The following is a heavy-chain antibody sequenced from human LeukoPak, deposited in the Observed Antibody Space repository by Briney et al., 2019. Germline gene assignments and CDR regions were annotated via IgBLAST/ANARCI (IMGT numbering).Heavy chain of an antibody. CDR1: GYTFTGYY. V-gene: IGHV1-2*02. Sequence: ASVKVSCKASGYTFTGYYMHWVRQAPGQGLEWMGWINPNSGGTNYAQKFQGRVTMTRDTSISTAYMELSRLRSDDTAVYYCARSEGGSGFDSYWGQGTLVTASS. D-gene: IGHD1-14*01. J-gene: IGHJ4*02. CDR2: INPNSGGT. CDR3: ARSEGGSGFDSY.